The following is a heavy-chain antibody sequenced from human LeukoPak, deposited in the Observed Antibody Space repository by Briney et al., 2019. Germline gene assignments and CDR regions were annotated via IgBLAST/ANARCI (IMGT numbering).Heavy chain of an antibody. J-gene: IGHJ3*02. Sequence: KTGGSLRLSCAASGFTFSDYYMSWIRQAPGKGLEWVSYISSSGSTIYYADSVKSRFTISGDNAKNSLYLQMNSLRAEDTAVYYCASPVAGTSDAFDIWGQGTMVTVSS. D-gene: IGHD6-19*01. CDR1: GFTFSDYY. V-gene: IGHV3-11*01. CDR2: ISSSGSTI. CDR3: ASPVAGTSDAFDI.